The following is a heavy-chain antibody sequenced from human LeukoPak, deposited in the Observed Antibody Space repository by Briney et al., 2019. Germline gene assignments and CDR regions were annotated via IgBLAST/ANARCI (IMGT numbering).Heavy chain of an antibody. CDR3: ASARSEYHYGMDV. CDR1: GDSVSSISVA. CDR2: TYYRSKWYN. V-gene: IGHV6-1*01. J-gene: IGHJ6*02. Sequence: KPSQTLSLTCAISGDSVSSISVAWNWIRQSPSRGLEWLGRTYYRSKWYNEYAVSVKGRININPDPSKNQFSLQLNSVTPEDTAVYYCASARSEYHYGMDVWGQGATVTVSS.